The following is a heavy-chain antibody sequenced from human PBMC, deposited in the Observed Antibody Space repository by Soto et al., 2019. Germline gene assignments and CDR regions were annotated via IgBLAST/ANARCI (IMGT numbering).Heavy chain of an antibody. V-gene: IGHV2-5*01. CDR1: GFSINTDGVG. J-gene: IGHJ4*02. CDR3: ALLLGIAPYFAY. Sequence: QITLKESGPTLVKPTQTLTLTCTLSGFSINTDGVGVGWIRQPPGKTLEWLALIYWNDDKRYNPSLKTRLTITKDTSKNQVVLTMIDIDPVDTATYYCALLLGIAPYFAYWGQGALVTVSS. CDR2: IYWNDDK. D-gene: IGHD7-27*01.